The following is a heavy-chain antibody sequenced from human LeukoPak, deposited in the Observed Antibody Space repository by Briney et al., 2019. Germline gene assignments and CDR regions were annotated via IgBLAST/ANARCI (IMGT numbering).Heavy chain of an antibody. J-gene: IGHJ4*02. CDR2: INTDGSTT. CDR1: GFTFSIYA. V-gene: IGHV3-74*01. D-gene: IGHD6-6*01. Sequence: GGSLRLSCAASGFTFSIYAMTWVRQAPGKGLVWVSRINTDGSTTTYADSVKGRLTISRDNAKNTLYLQMNSLRADDTAVYYCTASKNYWGQGTLVTVSS. CDR3: TASKNY.